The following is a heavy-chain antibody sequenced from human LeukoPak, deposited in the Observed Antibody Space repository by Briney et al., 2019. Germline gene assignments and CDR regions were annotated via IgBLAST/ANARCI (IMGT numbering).Heavy chain of an antibody. V-gene: IGHV3-23*01. D-gene: IGHD4/OR15-4a*01. CDR1: GFTFSSYA. Sequence: GGSLRLSCAASGFTFSSYAMSWVRQAPGKGLEWVSTLSSSGGSTYYADSVKGRFTISRDSSKNTLYLQMNSLRAEDTAVYYCAKGGLYYFDYWGQGTLVTVSS. CDR2: LSSSGGST. CDR3: AKGGLYYFDY. J-gene: IGHJ4*02.